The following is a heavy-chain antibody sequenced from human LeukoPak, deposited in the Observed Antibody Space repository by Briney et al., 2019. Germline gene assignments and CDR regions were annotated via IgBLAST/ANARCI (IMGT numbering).Heavy chain of an antibody. J-gene: IGHJ4*02. Sequence: GGSLRLSCAASGFTFSSYWMHWVRQAPGKALVWVSRINSDGSSTSYADSVKGRFTISRDNAKNTLYLQMNSLRAEDTAVYYCARARYGGNYYFDYWGQGTLVTVSS. D-gene: IGHD4-23*01. CDR2: INSDGSST. CDR1: GFTFSSYW. V-gene: IGHV3-74*01. CDR3: ARARYGGNYYFDY.